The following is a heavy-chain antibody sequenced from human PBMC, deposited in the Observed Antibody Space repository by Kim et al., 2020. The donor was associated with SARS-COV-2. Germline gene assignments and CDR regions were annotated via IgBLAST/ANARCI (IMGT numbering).Heavy chain of an antibody. CDR2: INHSGST. V-gene: IGHV4-34*01. J-gene: IGHJ6*02. D-gene: IGHD5-12*01. CDR3: ARVSGGYEPSPYYGMDV. Sequence: SETLSLTCAVYGGSFSGYYWSWIRQPPGKGLEWIGEINHSGSTNYNPSLKSRVTISVDTSKNQFSLKLSSVTAADTAVYYCARVSGGYEPSPYYGMDVWGQGTTVTVSS. CDR1: GGSFSGYY.